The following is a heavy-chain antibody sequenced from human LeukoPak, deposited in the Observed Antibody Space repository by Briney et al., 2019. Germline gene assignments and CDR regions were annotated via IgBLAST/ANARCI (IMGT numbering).Heavy chain of an antibody. CDR2: IRQDGSEK. CDR3: VRESRSGTSY. J-gene: IGHJ4*02. CDR1: GLTFCNYW. Sequence: GGSLRLSCAASGLTFCNYWMSWVRQAPGKGLEWVANIRQDGSEKQYVDSVKGRFTISRDNAKNSLYLQMNSLRAEDMAVFFCVRESRSGTSYWGQGTLVTVSS. V-gene: IGHV3-7*01. D-gene: IGHD3-10*01.